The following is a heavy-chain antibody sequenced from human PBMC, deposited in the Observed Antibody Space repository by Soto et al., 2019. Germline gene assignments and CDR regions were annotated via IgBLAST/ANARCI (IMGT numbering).Heavy chain of an antibody. CDR1: GESIDTAGYY. CDR3: SRGDY. J-gene: IGHJ4*02. Sequence: QVQLQESCPRLVRPSQTLSLTCTVSGESIDTAGYYWTWIRQRPGRGLEWLGFIYHSGATYYSSSMKSRLSISIDRSQNQFSLKVTSVTAADTAVYFCSRGDYWGQGMLVTVSS. V-gene: IGHV4-31*03. CDR2: IYHSGAT.